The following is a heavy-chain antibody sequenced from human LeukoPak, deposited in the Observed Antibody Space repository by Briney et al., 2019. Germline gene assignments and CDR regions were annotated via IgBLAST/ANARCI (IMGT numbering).Heavy chain of an antibody. CDR3: TSQSFIDSFFDL. CDR2: IKQDGSEK. J-gene: IGHJ2*01. CDR1: GFTFSTYW. Sequence: GGSLRLSCAASGFTFSTYWMSWVRQAPGKGLEWVANIKQDGSEKYYVDSVKGRFTTSRDNAKNSLYLQMNSLRAEDTAVYYCTSQSFIDSFFDLWGRGTLVTVSS. D-gene: IGHD3-9*01. V-gene: IGHV3-7*01.